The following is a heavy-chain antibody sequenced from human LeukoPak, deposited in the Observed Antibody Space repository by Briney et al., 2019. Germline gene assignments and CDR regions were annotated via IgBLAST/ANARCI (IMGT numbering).Heavy chain of an antibody. J-gene: IGHJ4*02. V-gene: IGHV1-2*02. CDR3: ARASYYDILTGYSGILDY. D-gene: IGHD3-9*01. CDR2: INPNSGGT. Sequence: ASVKVSCKGSGYTFTGYYMHWVRQAPGQGLEWMGWINPNSGGTNYAQKFQGRVTMTRDTSISTAYMELSRLRSDDTAVYYCARASYYDILTGYSGILDYWGQGTLVTVSS. CDR1: GYTFTGYY.